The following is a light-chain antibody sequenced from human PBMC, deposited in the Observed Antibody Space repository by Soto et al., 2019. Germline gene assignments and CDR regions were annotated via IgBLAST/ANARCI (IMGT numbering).Light chain of an antibody. Sequence: EVVLTQSPGTLSLSPGERATVSCRASQSVSNNYVAWYQQKPGQAPRLLIFGSSDRATGIPDRFSGSGSGTAFTLTISRLEPEDFAVYFCQQYCSSPPHTFGQGTNLEIK. CDR1: QSVSNNY. CDR3: QQYCSSPPHT. J-gene: IGKJ2*01. CDR2: GSS. V-gene: IGKV3-20*01.